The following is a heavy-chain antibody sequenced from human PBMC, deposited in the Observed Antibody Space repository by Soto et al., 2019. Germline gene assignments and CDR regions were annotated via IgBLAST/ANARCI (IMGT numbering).Heavy chain of an antibody. CDR2: ISSSSSYI. D-gene: IGHD3-22*01. CDR3: ARDSTREKHEWXYYYDSSGYYPLAY. Sequence: GGSLRLSCAASGFTFSSCSMNWVRQAPGKGLEWVSSISSSSSYIYYADSVKGRFTISRDNSKNTLYLQMNSLRAEDTAVYYSARDSTREKHEWXYYYDSSGYYPLAYWGQGTLVTVSS. CDR1: GFTFSSCS. V-gene: IGHV3-21*01. J-gene: IGHJ4*02.